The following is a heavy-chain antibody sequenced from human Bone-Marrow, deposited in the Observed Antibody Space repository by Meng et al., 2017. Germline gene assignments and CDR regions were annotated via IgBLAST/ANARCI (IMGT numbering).Heavy chain of an antibody. V-gene: IGHV4-61*01. CDR2: IYYTGTT. CDR3: ARTPGYSYGQIDS. D-gene: IGHD5-18*01. CDR1: GGSVYSGSYY. Sequence: QVQLQGSGPGLVRPSETLSLTCTVSGGSVYSGSYYWSWIRQPPGKGLEWIGYIYYTGTTKYNPSLKSRVTISVDTSKNQFSLNLSSVTAADTALYYCARTPGYSYGQIDSWGQGTLVTVSS. J-gene: IGHJ4*02.